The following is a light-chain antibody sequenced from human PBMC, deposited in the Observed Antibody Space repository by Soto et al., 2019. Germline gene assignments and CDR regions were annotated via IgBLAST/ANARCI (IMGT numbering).Light chain of an antibody. Sequence: EIVLTLSPCTLSLSPGERATLSRRASQTVRNNYLAWYQQKPGQAPRLLIYDAYSRATGIPDRFSGGGSGTDFTLTISRLEPEDFAVYYCQQFSRYPLTFGGGTKVDIK. CDR3: QQFSRYPLT. V-gene: IGKV3-20*01. CDR2: DAY. CDR1: QTVRNNY. J-gene: IGKJ4*01.